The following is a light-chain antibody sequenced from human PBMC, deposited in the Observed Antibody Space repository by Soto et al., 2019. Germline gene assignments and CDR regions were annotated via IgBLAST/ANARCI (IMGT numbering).Light chain of an antibody. CDR3: QQRSNWPIT. CDR1: QSVTSSY. CDR2: GAS. Sequence: NVLTKSPGTLSLSQGERATPSCRASQSVTSSYLAWYQQKPGQAPRLLIYGASSRATGIPDRFSGSGSGTDFTLTISSLEPEDFAVYYCQQRSNWPITFGQGTRLEIK. V-gene: IGKV3D-20*02. J-gene: IGKJ5*01.